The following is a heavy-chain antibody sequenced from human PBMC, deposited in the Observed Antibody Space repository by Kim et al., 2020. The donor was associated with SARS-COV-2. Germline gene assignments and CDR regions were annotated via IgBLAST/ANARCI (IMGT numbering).Heavy chain of an antibody. CDR1: GFTFSDHY. CDR2: GRTRPHGYTA. J-gene: IGHJ6*01. D-gene: IGHD5-12*01. Sequence: GGSLRLSCVASGFTFSDHYIDWVRQAPGKGLEWVGRGRTRPHGYTAEYAASVKGRFTISRDDSRNSLYLHLNSLRTDDTAAYFCSRGGTSATAYYG. V-gene: IGHV3-72*01. CDR3: SRGGTSATAYYG.